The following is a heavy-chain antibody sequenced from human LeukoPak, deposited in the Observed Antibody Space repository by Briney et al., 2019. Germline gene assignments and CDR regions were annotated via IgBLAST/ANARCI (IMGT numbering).Heavy chain of an antibody. CDR2: ISGPGETT. Sequence: PGGSLRLSCAVSGFTFSTYVMSWVRQAPGKGQEWVSVISGPGETTYYADSVRGRFTISRDNSMNMLYLQMNSLRDEDTAVYYCARDLSYGDPDAFDIWGQGTMVTVSS. V-gene: IGHV3-23*01. J-gene: IGHJ3*02. CDR1: GFTFSTYV. CDR3: ARDLSYGDPDAFDI. D-gene: IGHD4-17*01.